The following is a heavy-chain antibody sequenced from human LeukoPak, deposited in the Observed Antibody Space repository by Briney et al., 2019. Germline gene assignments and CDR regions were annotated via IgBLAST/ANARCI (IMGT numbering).Heavy chain of an antibody. CDR2: ISYDGSNK. CDR3: AKGPTVTRFDY. J-gene: IGHJ4*02. V-gene: IGHV3-30*18. CDR1: GFTFSSYA. Sequence: GGSLRLSCADSGFTFSSYAMSWVRQAPGKGLEWVAVISYDGSNKYYADSVKGRFTISRDNSKNTLYLQMNSLRAEDTAVYYCAKGPTVTRFDYWGQGTLVTVSS. D-gene: IGHD4-17*01.